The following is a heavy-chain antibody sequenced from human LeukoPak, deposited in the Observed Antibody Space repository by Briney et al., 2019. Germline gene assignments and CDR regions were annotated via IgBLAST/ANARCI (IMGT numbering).Heavy chain of an antibody. Sequence: PSETLSLTCTVSGGSISSYYWNWIRQPPGKGLEWIGHIYYSGSTNYNPSLKSRVTISVDTSKDQFSLELSSVTAADTAVYYCAGQYGYTYGPDYWGQGTLVTVSS. CDR2: IYYSGST. J-gene: IGHJ4*02. CDR1: GGSISSYY. V-gene: IGHV4-59*08. D-gene: IGHD5-18*01. CDR3: AGQYGYTYGPDY.